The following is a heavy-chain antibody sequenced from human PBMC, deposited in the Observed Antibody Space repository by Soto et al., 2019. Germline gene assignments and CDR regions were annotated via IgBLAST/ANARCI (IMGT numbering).Heavy chain of an antibody. D-gene: IGHD5-12*01. CDR2: INTDNGNT. CDR1: GYTFTSYA. J-gene: IGHJ6*02. V-gene: IGHV1-3*04. Sequence: ASVKVSCKASGYTFTSYAMHWVRQAPGQRLEWMGWINTDNGNTNYAQTFQGRVTMTTDTSTSTVHMEVRSLRSDDTAVYYCAREGVAPYYYYGMDVWGQGTPVTSP. CDR3: AREGVAPYYYYGMDV.